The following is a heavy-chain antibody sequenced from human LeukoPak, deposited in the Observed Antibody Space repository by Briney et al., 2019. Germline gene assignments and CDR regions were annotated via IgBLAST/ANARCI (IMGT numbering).Heavy chain of an antibody. V-gene: IGHV4-34*01. Sequence: SETLSLTCAVYGGSFSGYYWSWIRQPPVKGLEWIGEINHSGSTNYNPSLKSRVTISVDTSKNQFSLKLSSVTAADTAVYYCARHRRGSGEFEFDPWGPGTLVTVSS. CDR1: GGSFSGYY. CDR3: ARHRRGSGEFEFDP. CDR2: INHSGST. D-gene: IGHD3-16*01. J-gene: IGHJ5*02.